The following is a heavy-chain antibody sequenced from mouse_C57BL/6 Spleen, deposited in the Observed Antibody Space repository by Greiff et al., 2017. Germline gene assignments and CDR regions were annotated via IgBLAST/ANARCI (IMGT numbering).Heavy chain of an antibody. V-gene: IGHV1-50*01. D-gene: IGHD2-4*01. CDR1: GYTFTSYW. CDR2: IDPSDSYT. J-gene: IGHJ3*01. CDR3: ARRGDYDRFAY. Sequence: VQLQQPGAELVKPGASVKLSCKASGYTFTSYWMQWVKQRPGQGLEWIGEIDPSDSYTNYNQKFKGKATLTVDTSSSTAYMQLSSLTSEDSAVYYCARRGDYDRFAYWGQGTLVTVSA.